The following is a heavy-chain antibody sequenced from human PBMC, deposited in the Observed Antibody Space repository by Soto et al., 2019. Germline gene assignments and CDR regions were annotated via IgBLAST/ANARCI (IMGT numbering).Heavy chain of an antibody. CDR2: MSTSGADI. D-gene: IGHD7-27*01. V-gene: IGHV3-48*03. Sequence: QLVESGGGLIQTGGSMRLSCIGSEYSFSSFEMNWVRQAPGKGVEWVSYMSTSGADIKYADSVKGRFTVSRDNSKNSLFLQMDSLRADDTAIYYCARTLGNWYFDLWGRGTLVTVSS. J-gene: IGHJ2*01. CDR3: ARTLGNWYFDL. CDR1: EYSFSSFE.